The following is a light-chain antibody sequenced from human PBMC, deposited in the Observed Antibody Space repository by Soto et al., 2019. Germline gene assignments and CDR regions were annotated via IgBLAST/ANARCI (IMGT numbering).Light chain of an antibody. J-gene: IGKJ1*01. V-gene: IGKV3-20*01. CDR3: HQYGTSTWT. Sequence: EIVLTQSPGTLSLSPGERATLSCRARQSVTYSFLAWYPQKPGQAPRLLIYGASSRATGIPDRFSGSGSGTDFTLTISRLEPEDFAVYYCHQYGTSTWTFGQGTKVEIK. CDR2: GAS. CDR1: QSVTYSF.